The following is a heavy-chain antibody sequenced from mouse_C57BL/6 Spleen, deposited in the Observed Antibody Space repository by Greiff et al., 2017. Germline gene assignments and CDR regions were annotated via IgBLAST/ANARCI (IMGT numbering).Heavy chain of an antibody. CDR3: TRGYYDCDDCAMDD. V-gene: IGHV5-9-1*02. D-gene: IGHD2-4*01. CDR2: ISSGGDYI. Sequence: EVMLVESGEGLVKPGGSLKLSCAASGFTFSSYAMSWVRQTPEKRLEWVAYISSGGDYIYYADTVKGRFTISRDNARNTLYLQMSSLKSEDTAMYYCTRGYYDCDDCAMDDWGQGTSVTVSS. J-gene: IGHJ4*01. CDR1: GFTFSSYA.